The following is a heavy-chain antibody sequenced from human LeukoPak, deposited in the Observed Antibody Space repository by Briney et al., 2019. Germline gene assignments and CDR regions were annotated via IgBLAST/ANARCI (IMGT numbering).Heavy chain of an antibody. CDR2: ISYDGSNK. CDR1: GFTFSSYA. J-gene: IGHJ4*02. D-gene: IGHD6-19*01. Sequence: GGSLRLSCAASGFTFSSYAMHWVRQAPGKGLEWVAVISYDGSNKYYADSVKGRFTISRDNSKNTLHLQMNSLRAEDTAVYYCARVDSGWHYFDYWGQGTLVTVSS. V-gene: IGHV3-30*04. CDR3: ARVDSGWHYFDY.